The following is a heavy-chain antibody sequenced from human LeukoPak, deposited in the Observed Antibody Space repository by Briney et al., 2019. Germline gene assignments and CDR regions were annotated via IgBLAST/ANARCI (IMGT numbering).Heavy chain of an antibody. CDR3: AWPEAVTPHDAFDI. D-gene: IGHD2-21*02. CDR2: FNHSGST. V-gene: IGHV4-34*01. Sequence: PSETLSLTCSVYGGSFSGYYWSWIRQPPGKGLEWIGEFNHSGSTNYNPSLKSRVTISVDTSKNQFSLKLSSVTAADTAVYYCAWPEAVTPHDAFDIWGQGIMVTVSS. J-gene: IGHJ3*02. CDR1: GGSFSGYY.